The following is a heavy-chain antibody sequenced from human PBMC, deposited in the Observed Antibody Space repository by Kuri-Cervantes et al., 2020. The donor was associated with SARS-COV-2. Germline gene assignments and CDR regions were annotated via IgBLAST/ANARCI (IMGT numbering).Heavy chain of an antibody. J-gene: IGHJ6*04. V-gene: IGHV1-2*06. CDR3: ARGDSCSTSCYEDV. CDR1: VYTFTGYY. Sequence: ASVKVSCKASVYTFTGYYMHWVLQAPGQGHEWMGRINPNSGGTNYAQKFQGMVTMTRNTAISTAYMELSRLRSDDTAVYYCARGDSCSTSCYEDVWGKGTTVTVSS. D-gene: IGHD2-2*01. CDR2: INPNSGGT.